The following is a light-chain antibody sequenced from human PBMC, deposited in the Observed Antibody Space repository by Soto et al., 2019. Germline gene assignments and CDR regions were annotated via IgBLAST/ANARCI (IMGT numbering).Light chain of an antibody. CDR1: QSLSINS. CDR2: SAS. V-gene: IGKV3-20*01. J-gene: IGKJ3*01. Sequence: EIVMTQSPGTLSLSPGERATLSCRASQSLSINSLAWYQQKPGQSPRLLVCSASTRDTGIPDRFRGSGSGTDFALTISSLEPEDFAMYYCQQYDGSPLTFGPGTKVDIK. CDR3: QQYDGSPLT.